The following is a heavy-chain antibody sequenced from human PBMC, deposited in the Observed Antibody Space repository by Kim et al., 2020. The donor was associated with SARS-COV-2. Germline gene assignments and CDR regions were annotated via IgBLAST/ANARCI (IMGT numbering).Heavy chain of an antibody. CDR3: AKGGYSSSWSYPDY. CDR1: RFTFSNYG. CDR2: IWYDGSDK. J-gene: IGHJ4*02. Sequence: GGSLRLSCAASRFTFSNYGMHWVRQAPGKGLEWVAFIWYDGSDKYYADSVKGRFTISRDNSKNTLYLQMNSLRAEDTAVYYCAKGGYSSSWSYPDYWGQGTLVTVSS. D-gene: IGHD6-13*01. V-gene: IGHV3-30*02.